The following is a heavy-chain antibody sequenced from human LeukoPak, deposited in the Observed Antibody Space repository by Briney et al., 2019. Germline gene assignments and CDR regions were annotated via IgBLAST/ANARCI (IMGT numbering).Heavy chain of an antibody. J-gene: IGHJ6*02. Sequence: GGSLRLSCAASGFTFSSYAMHWVHQAPGKGLEWVAVISYDGSNKYYADSVKGRFTISRDNSKNTLYLQMNSLRAEDTAVYYCARAPGPAACMDVWGQGTTVTVSS. D-gene: IGHD6-25*01. CDR1: GFTFSSYA. CDR3: ARAPGPAACMDV. V-gene: IGHV3-30-3*01. CDR2: ISYDGSNK.